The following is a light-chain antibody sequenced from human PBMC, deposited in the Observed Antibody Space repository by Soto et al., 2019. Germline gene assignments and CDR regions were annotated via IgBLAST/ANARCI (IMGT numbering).Light chain of an antibody. V-gene: IGKV1-39*01. CDR1: QNINTY. Sequence: DIQMTQSPYSLSAAVGDRVTIACRASQNINTYLNWYQQKPGKAPKLLIFDAASLQSGVPSRFSGSGSRTDFTLTITSLQPEDVATYYCQQTSSAPFTFGPGTKVDIK. CDR2: DAA. J-gene: IGKJ3*01. CDR3: QQTSSAPFT.